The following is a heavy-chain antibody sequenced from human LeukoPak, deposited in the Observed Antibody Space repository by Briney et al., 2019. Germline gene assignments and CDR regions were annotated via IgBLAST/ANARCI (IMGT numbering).Heavy chain of an antibody. Sequence: PGGSLRLSCAASGFTFSSYAMSWVRQAPGKGLEWVSYISSSGSTIYYADSVKGRFTISRGNAKNSLYLQMNSLRAEDTAVYYCAELGITMIGGVWGKGTTVTISS. CDR2: ISSSGSTI. D-gene: IGHD3-10*02. J-gene: IGHJ6*04. CDR1: GFTFSSYA. CDR3: AELGITMIGGV. V-gene: IGHV3-48*03.